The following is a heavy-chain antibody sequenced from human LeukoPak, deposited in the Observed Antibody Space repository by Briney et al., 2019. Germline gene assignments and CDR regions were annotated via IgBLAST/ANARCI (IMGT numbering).Heavy chain of an antibody. V-gene: IGHV1-69*13. Sequence: SVKVSCKASGGTFNSYPINWVRQAPGLGLEWMGGIMPSFGPTNYAQKFQGRVTITADESTSTVYMDLSSLRSEDTAVYYCMRDRGYCRNSDCYHYYMDVWGGGTTATVSS. CDR1: GGTFNSYP. CDR3: MRDRGYCRNSDCYHYYMDV. J-gene: IGHJ6*03. CDR2: IMPSFGPT. D-gene: IGHD2-8*01.